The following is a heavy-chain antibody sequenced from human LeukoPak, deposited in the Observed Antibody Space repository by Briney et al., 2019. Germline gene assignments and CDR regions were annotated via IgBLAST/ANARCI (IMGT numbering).Heavy chain of an antibody. CDR1: GYTFSSYE. Sequence: GGSLRLSCAASGYTFSSYEMHWVRQAPGKGLEWVSYISSSGSTIKYADSVKGRFTISRGNAKNTLYLQMNSLRADDTAVYYCARDRKGEYQDASDIGGRGTMVT. CDR3: ARDRKGEYQDASDI. D-gene: IGHD2-2*01. V-gene: IGHV3-48*03. CDR2: ISSSGSTI. J-gene: IGHJ3*02.